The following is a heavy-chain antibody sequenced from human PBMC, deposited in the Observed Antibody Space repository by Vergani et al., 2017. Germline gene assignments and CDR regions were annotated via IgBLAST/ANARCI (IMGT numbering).Heavy chain of an antibody. CDR1: GYTFTSYG. Sequence: QVQLVQSGAEVKKPGASVKVSCKASGYTFTSYGISWVRQAPGQGLEWMGWISAYNGNTNYAQKLQGRVTMTTDSSTSTAYMELRSLRSDDTAVYYCAXGVAVAGVDYYYYGMDVWGQGTTVTVSS. J-gene: IGHJ6*02. D-gene: IGHD6-13*01. CDR2: ISAYNGNT. V-gene: IGHV1-18*04. CDR3: AXGVAVAGVDYYYYGMDV.